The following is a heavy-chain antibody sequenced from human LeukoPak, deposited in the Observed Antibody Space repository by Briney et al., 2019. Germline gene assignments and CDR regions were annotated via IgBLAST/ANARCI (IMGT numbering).Heavy chain of an antibody. J-gene: IGHJ4*02. CDR2: IWYDGSNK. CDR3: ARDKSGSYLFDY. V-gene: IGHV3-33*01. D-gene: IGHD1-26*01. Sequence: GGSLRLSRAASGFTFSSYGMHWVRQAPGKGLEWVAVIWYDGSNKYYADSVKGRFTISRDNSKNTLYLQMNSLRAEDTAVYYCARDKSGSYLFDYWGQGTLVTVSS. CDR1: GFTFSSYG.